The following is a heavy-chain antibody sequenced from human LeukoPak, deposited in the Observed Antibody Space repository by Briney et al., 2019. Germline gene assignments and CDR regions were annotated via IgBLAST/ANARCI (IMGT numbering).Heavy chain of an antibody. Sequence: PSETLSLTCTVPGGSISSNSYYWGWLRQPPGKGLEWIGTIYYSGTTYYNPSLKSRVSISVDTSKNQFSLKLTSVTAADTAVYYCARHSGSFYGQYDYWGQGTLVTVSS. CDR1: GGSISSNSYY. V-gene: IGHV4-39*01. CDR3: ARHSGSFYGQYDY. D-gene: IGHD1-26*01. J-gene: IGHJ4*02. CDR2: IYYSGTT.